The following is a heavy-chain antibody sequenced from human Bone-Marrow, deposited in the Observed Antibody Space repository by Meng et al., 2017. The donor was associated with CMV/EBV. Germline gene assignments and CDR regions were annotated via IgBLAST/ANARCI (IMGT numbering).Heavy chain of an antibody. Sequence: GGSLRLSCAASGFTFSSYSMNWVRQAPGKGLEWVGFIRSKAYGGTTEYAASVKGRFTISRDDSKSIAYLQMNSLKTEDTAVYYCTRSTIFGVVILRYFDYWGQGTLVTVSS. CDR2: IRSKAYGGTT. V-gene: IGHV3-49*04. CDR1: GFTFSSYS. D-gene: IGHD3-3*01. CDR3: TRSTIFGVVILRYFDY. J-gene: IGHJ4*02.